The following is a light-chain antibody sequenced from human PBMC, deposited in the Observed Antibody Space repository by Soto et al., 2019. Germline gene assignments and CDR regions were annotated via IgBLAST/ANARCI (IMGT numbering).Light chain of an antibody. CDR3: SSYAGSNYV. CDR1: SSDIGSYNH. J-gene: IGLJ1*01. CDR2: AVS. Sequence: QSVLTQPASVSGSPGQSITISCSGTSSDIGSYNHVAWYQQFPGKSPKLMIYAVSDRPPGVPDRFSGSKSGNTASLTVSGLQAEDEADYYCSSYAGSNYVFGTGTKVTVL. V-gene: IGLV2-8*01.